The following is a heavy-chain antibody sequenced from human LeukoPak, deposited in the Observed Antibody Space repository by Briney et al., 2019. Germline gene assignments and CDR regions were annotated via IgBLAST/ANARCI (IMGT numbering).Heavy chain of an antibody. D-gene: IGHD3-10*01. Sequence: PGGSLRLSCAASGLTFSTYAMSWVRQAPGKGLEWVATVSGSGLYTYYADSVRGRFTISRDNSKDTFYLQMNSLRAEDTAVYYCAKLMSQPALLFFDQWGQGTLVTVSS. CDR1: GLTFSTYA. CDR3: AKLMSQPALLFFDQ. J-gene: IGHJ4*02. CDR2: VSGSGLYT. V-gene: IGHV3-23*01.